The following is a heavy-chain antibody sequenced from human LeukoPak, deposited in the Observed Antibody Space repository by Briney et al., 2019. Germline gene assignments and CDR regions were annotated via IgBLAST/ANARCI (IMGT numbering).Heavy chain of an antibody. CDR2: ISSNGGST. CDR3: VRVSSESDYSAVFDF. CDR1: GFTFSSYA. Sequence: GGSLRLSCSASGFTFSSYAMHWVRQAPGKGLEDVSAISSNGGSTYYADSVKGRFTISRDNSKNTLYLQMSSLRAEDTAVYYCVRVSSESDYSAVFDFWGQGTLVTVSS. V-gene: IGHV3-64D*06. J-gene: IGHJ4*02. D-gene: IGHD1-26*01.